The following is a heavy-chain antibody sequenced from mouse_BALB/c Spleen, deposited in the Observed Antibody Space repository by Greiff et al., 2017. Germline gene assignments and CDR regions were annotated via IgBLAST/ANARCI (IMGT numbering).Heavy chain of an antibody. J-gene: IGHJ2*01. CDR1: GFTFSSYA. D-gene: IGHD2-14*01. V-gene: IGHV5-6-5*01. Sequence: DVMLVESGGGLVKPGGSLKLSCAASGFTFSSYAMSWVRQTPEKRLEWVASIISGGSTYYPDSVKGRFTISRDNARNILYLQMSSLRSEDTAMYYCAREGDRYDDYFDYWGQGTTLTVSS. CDR2: IISGGST. CDR3: AREGDRYDDYFDY.